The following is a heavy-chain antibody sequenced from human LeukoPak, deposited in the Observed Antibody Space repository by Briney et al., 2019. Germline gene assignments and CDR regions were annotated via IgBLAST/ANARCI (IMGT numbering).Heavy chain of an antibody. V-gene: IGHV3-74*01. Sequence: PGGSLRLSCAASGFTFSTYWMHWVRQVPGKGLVWVSGINTDGSSRSYADSVKGRFTISRDNAKNTLYRQMNSLRADDTAVYYCARDHSSWEVPSDYWGQGTLVTVSS. D-gene: IGHD6-13*01. J-gene: IGHJ4*02. CDR1: GFTFSTYW. CDR2: INTDGSSR. CDR3: ARDHSSWEVPSDY.